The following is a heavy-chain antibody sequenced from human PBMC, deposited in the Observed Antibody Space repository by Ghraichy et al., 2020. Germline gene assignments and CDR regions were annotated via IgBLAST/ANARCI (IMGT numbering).Heavy chain of an antibody. CDR3: AKVIVVVLPESDAFDI. Sequence: GGSLRLSCAASGFTFSSYALSWVRQAPGKGLEWVSAISGSGGSTYYADSVKGRFTISRDNSKNTLYLQMNSLRAEDTAVYYCAKVIVVVLPESDAFDIWGQGTMVTVSS. J-gene: IGHJ3*02. CDR1: GFTFSSYA. CDR2: ISGSGGST. V-gene: IGHV3-23*01. D-gene: IGHD3-22*01.